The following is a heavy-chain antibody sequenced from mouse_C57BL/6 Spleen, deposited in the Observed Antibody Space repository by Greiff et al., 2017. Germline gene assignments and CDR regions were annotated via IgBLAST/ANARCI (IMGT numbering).Heavy chain of an antibody. Sequence: QVQLQQPGAELVKPGASVKLSCKASGYTFTSYWMHWVKQRPGRGLEWIGRIDPNSGGTKYNEKFKSKATLTVDKPSSTAYMQLSSLTSEDSAVYNCARWYYGSSYGCAYWGQGTLVTVSA. D-gene: IGHD1-1*01. CDR1: GYTFTSYW. V-gene: IGHV1-72*01. CDR2: IDPNSGGT. J-gene: IGHJ3*01. CDR3: ARWYYGSSYGCAY.